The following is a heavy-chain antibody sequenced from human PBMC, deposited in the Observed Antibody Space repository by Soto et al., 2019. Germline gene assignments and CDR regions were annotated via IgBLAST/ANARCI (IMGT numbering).Heavy chain of an antibody. CDR1: GYTFTSYG. CDR3: ARDNRNVVAAAGTPDY. CDR2: ISAYNGNT. Sequence: QVQLVQSGAEVKKPGASVKVSCKASGYTFTSYGISWVRQAPGQGLEWMGWISAYNGNTNYAQKLQGRVTMTTDTATSTDYIELRSLRSDDTAVYYCARDNRNVVAAAGTPDYWGQGTLVTVSS. D-gene: IGHD6-13*01. J-gene: IGHJ4*02. V-gene: IGHV1-18*01.